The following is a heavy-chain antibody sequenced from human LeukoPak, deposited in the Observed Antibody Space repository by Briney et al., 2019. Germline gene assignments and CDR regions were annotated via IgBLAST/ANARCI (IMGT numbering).Heavy chain of an antibody. CDR2: SYSIGSP. J-gene: IGHJ4*02. CDR1: GGSFSSGDYY. D-gene: IGHD2/OR15-2a*01. V-gene: IGHV4-30-4*01. CDR3: AQVRVIHFDY. Sequence: SETLSPICTVSGGSFSSGDYYWCWIRQPPGKSLEGTGYSYSIGSPYYNPSLKSRVTTSVDSSKHQFSLNLSYVTAAHTAVYSCAQVRVIHFDYWGKGTLVTASS.